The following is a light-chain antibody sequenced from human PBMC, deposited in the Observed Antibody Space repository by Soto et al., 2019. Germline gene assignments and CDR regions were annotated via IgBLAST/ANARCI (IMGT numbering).Light chain of an antibody. CDR3: QQYYSSAPWT. Sequence: EIVLTQSPGTLSLSPGERATLSCRASQSISSSYFAWYQQKPGQAPRLLIYGASTRATGIPDRFSGSGSGTAFTITISRLEPEDFAVYYCQQYYSSAPWTFGHGTKVEVK. V-gene: IGKV3-20*01. J-gene: IGKJ1*01. CDR1: QSISSSY. CDR2: GAS.